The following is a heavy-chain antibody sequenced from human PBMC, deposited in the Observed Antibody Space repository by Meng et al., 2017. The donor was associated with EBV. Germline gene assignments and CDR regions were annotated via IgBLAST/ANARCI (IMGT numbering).Heavy chain of an antibody. Sequence: QVRLVQAGAEVKKPGASVKVSCKASGYTFTSYGISWVRQAPGQGLEWMGWISAYNGNTNYAQKLQGRVTMTTDTSTSTAYMELRSPRSDDTAVYYCARETSGYDFNWFDPWGQGTLVTVSS. D-gene: IGHD5-12*01. CDR3: ARETSGYDFNWFDP. J-gene: IGHJ5*02. V-gene: IGHV1-18*01. CDR2: ISAYNGNT. CDR1: GYTFTSYG.